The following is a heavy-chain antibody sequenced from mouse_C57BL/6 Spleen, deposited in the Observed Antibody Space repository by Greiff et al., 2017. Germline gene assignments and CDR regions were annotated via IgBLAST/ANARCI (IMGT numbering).Heavy chain of an antibody. V-gene: IGHV1-22*01. Sequence: EVMLVESGPELVKPGASVKMSCKASGYTFTDYNMHWVKQSHGKSLEWIGYINPNNGGTSYNQKFKGKATLTVNKSSSTAYMELRSLTSEDSAVYYCARGDYDVDYFDYWGQGTTLTVSS. CDR3: ARGDYDVDYFDY. CDR1: GYTFTDYN. J-gene: IGHJ2*01. D-gene: IGHD2-4*01. CDR2: INPNNGGT.